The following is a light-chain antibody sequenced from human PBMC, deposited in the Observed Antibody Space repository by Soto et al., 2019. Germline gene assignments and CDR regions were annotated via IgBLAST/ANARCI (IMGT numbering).Light chain of an antibody. CDR2: DAS. CDR1: QSISSW. V-gene: IGKV1-5*01. J-gene: IGKJ1*01. CDR3: QHDTSYSQP. Sequence: DRQMTQSPSTLSASVGDIVTITCRASQSISSWLAWYQQKPGKAPKLLIFDASSLESGVPSRFSGSGSGTEFTLTIISLQPDDFATYYCQHDTSYSQPFGQGTKVDTK.